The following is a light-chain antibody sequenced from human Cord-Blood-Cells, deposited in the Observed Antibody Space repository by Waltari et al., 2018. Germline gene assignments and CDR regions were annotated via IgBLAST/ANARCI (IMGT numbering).Light chain of an antibody. V-gene: IGKV1-39*01. CDR2: APS. CDR3: QQSYSTPLLT. J-gene: IGKJ4*01. Sequence: DIQLTQPPSTLSASVGDRVTITCRISQSISSYLNWYQQKPGKSPKLLIYAPSSLQSGVPSRFSGSGSGTDFTLTISSLQPEDFATYYCQQSYSTPLLTFGGGTKVEIK. CDR1: QSISSY.